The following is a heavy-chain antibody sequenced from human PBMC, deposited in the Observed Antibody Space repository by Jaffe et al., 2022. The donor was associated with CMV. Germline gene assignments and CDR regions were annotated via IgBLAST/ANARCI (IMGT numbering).Heavy chain of an antibody. J-gene: IGHJ4*02. CDR1: GGSFSGYY. D-gene: IGHD2-2*01. Sequence: QVQLQQWGAGLLKPSETLSLTCAVYGGSFSGYYWSWIRQPPGKGLEWIGEINHSGSTNYNPSLKSRVTISVDTSKNQFSLKLSSVTAADTAVYYCARAGPYCSSTSCYAAFDYWGQGTLVTVSS. CDR2: INHSGST. CDR3: ARAGPYCSSTSCYAAFDY. V-gene: IGHV4-34*01.